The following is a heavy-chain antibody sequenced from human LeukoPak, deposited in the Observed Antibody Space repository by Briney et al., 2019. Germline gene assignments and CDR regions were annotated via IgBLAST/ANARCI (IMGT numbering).Heavy chain of an antibody. CDR2: ISSSSSYI. CDR3: ARVRIVVVPADQYYYYGMDV. V-gene: IGHV3-21*01. J-gene: IGHJ6*02. Sequence: PGGSLRLSCAASGFTFSSYSMNWVRQAPGKGLEWVSSISSSSSYIYYADSVKGRFTISRDNAKNSLYLQMNSLRAEDTAVYYCARVRIVVVPADQYYYYGMDVWGQGTTVTVSS. CDR1: GFTFSSYS. D-gene: IGHD2-2*01.